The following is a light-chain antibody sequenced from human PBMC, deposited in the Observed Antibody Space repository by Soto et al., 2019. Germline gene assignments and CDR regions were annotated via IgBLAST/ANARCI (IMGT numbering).Light chain of an antibody. CDR2: AAS. CDR1: QSVTNSE. V-gene: IGKV3-20*01. CDR3: QNHGTT. J-gene: IGKJ1*01. Sequence: FGVTQSPGNLAWSPEERGTLSCKVSQSVTNSELAWYQQKPGQAPRLLIYAASSRATGIPDRFSGGGSGTDFTLTISRLEPEDSAVYYCQNHGTTFGQGTKVDIK.